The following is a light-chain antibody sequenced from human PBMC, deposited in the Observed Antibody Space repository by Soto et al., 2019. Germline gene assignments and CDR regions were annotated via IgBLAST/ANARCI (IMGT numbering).Light chain of an antibody. CDR2: DVS. J-gene: IGLJ1*01. Sequence: QSALTQPASVSGSPGQSITISCTGTSSDVGGYNYVSWLPQHPGKVPKLIIYDVSSRPSGVSNRFSGSKSGNTASLTISGLQAEDEADYYCTSYTSSNTHVFGGGTKVTVL. CDR3: TSYTSSNTHV. V-gene: IGLV2-14*01. CDR1: SSDVGGYNY.